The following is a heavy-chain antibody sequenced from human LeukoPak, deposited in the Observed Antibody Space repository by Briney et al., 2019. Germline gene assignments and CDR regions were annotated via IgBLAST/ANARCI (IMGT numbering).Heavy chain of an antibody. V-gene: IGHV3-23*05. D-gene: IGHD4-17*01. CDR3: IVFGDSNH. CDR2: IHTSGDT. J-gene: IGHJ5*02. Sequence: GGSLRLSCAASGFTFSSYAMSWVRQAPGKGLEWVSAIHTSGDTCYADSVKGRFTISRDTSKNTLYLQINSLRVEDTAVYYCIVFGDSNHWGQGTLVTVSS. CDR1: GFTFSSYA.